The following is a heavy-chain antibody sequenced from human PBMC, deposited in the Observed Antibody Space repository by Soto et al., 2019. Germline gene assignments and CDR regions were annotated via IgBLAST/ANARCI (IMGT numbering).Heavy chain of an antibody. Sequence: SETLSLTCAVSGGSISSYNWWSWVRQPPGKGLEWIGEIYETGNTNYNPSLKSRVIISVDRSKNQFSLELSSVTAADTAVYYCTTHNPGSYHFDFWGQRHPVTVSS. V-gene: IGHV4-4*02. D-gene: IGHD3-10*01. CDR2: IYETGNT. CDR3: TTHNPGSYHFDF. CDR1: GGSISSYNW. J-gene: IGHJ4*02.